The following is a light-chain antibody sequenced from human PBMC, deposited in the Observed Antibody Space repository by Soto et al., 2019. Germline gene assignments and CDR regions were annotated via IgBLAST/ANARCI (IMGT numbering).Light chain of an antibody. CDR3: QQYTNTNNPWM. CDR2: DAS. V-gene: IGKV1-5*01. Sequence: GDIVPIPFRASQTISTWMAWYQQKPGKAPKLLVYDASTLQSGVASRFSGSGSGTEFTLIISGLQPDDSATYYCQQYTNTNNPWMFGQGTKVDI. J-gene: IGKJ1*01. CDR1: QTISTW.